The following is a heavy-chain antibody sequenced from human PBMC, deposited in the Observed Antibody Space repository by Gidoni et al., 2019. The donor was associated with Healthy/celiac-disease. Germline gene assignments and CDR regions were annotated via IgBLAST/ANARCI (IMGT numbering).Heavy chain of an antibody. Sequence: QVQLVESGGGVVQPGRSLRLSCAASGFTFSSYAMHWVRQAPGKGLEWVAVISYDGSNKYYADSVKGRFTISRDNSKNTLYLQMNSLRAEDTAVYYCARDIFRIGTTPDYWGQGTLVTVSS. D-gene: IGHD1-1*01. CDR2: ISYDGSNK. V-gene: IGHV3-30-3*01. J-gene: IGHJ4*02. CDR1: GFTFSSYA. CDR3: ARDIFRIGTTPDY.